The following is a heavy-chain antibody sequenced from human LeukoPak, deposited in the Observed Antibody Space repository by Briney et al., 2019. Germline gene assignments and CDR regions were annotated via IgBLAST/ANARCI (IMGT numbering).Heavy chain of an antibody. V-gene: IGHV3-30-3*01. J-gene: IGHJ4*02. CDR2: ISYDGSNK. D-gene: IGHD2-21*02. CDR3: ARGGECGGDCYSIIYYFDY. CDR1: GFTFSSYA. Sequence: PGGSLRLSCAASGFTFSSYAMHWVRQAPGKGLEGVAVISYDGSNKYYADSVKGRFTISRDNSKNTLYLQMNSLRAEDTAVYYCARGGECGGDCYSIIYYFDYWGQGTLVTVSS.